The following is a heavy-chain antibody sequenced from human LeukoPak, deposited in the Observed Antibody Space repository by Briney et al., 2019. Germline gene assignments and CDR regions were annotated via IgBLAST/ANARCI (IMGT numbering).Heavy chain of an antibody. CDR2: ISWNSGSI. D-gene: IGHD6-13*01. V-gene: IGHV3-9*01. Sequence: PGGSLRLSCAASGFTFDDYAMHWVRQAPGKGLEWVSGISWNSGSIGYADSVKGRFTISRDNSKNTLYLQMNSLRAEDTAVYYCAREVTSSSDAFDIWGQGTMVTVSS. CDR1: GFTFDDYA. J-gene: IGHJ3*02. CDR3: AREVTSSSDAFDI.